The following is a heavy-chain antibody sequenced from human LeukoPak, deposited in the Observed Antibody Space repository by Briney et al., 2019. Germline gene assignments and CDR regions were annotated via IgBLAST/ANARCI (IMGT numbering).Heavy chain of an antibody. J-gene: IGHJ4*02. D-gene: IGHD3-10*01. CDR1: GYTFTSYG. Sequence: GASVKVSCKASGYTFTSYGISWVRQAPGQGLEWMGWISAYNGNTNYAQKLQGRVTMTTDTSTSTAYMELRSLRSDDTAVYYCARDFYGSGNRYFGYWGQGTLVTVSS. CDR2: ISAYNGNT. CDR3: ARDFYGSGNRYFGY. V-gene: IGHV1-18*01.